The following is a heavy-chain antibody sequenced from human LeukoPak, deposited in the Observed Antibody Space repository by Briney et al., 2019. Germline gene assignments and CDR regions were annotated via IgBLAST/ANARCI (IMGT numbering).Heavy chain of an antibody. D-gene: IGHD6-6*01. CDR1: GFTFRNYG. V-gene: IGHV3-64*01. CDR2: ISDNGGST. CDR3: ARALIAARPDSLFDY. Sequence: GGSLRLSCAASGFTFRNYGMTWVRQAPGKGLEYVSTISDNGGSTFYANSVKGRFTISRDNSKNTLCLQMGSLRPEDMAVYYCARALIAARPDSLFDYWGQGTLVTVSS. J-gene: IGHJ4*02.